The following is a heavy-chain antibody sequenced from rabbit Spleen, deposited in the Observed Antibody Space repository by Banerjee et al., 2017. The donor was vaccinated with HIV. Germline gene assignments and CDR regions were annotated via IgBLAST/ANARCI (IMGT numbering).Heavy chain of an antibody. CDR1: GFSFSSGYD. V-gene: IGHV1S40*01. CDR2: INTGSGSA. Sequence: QQLEESGGGLVKPGASLTLTCKASGFSFSSGYDMCWVRQAPGKGLEWIGCINTGSGSAEYASWAKGRFTISKTSSTSVTLQMTSLTAADTATYFCARPDSDYYGAINLWGPGTLVTVS. J-gene: IGHJ4*01. D-gene: IGHD1-1*01. CDR3: ARPDSDYYGAINL.